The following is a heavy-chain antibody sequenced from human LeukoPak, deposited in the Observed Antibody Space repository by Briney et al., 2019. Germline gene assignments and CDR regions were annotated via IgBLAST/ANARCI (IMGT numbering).Heavy chain of an antibody. Sequence: ALRLSCAASGFTFGEYAMHWVRQAPGKGLEWVSGLNWNSDTIDYADSVKGRFTTSRDNAKNTLYLQMDSLRDDDTAVYYCARDPGYESWSPFWGGMDVWGNGTTVIVSS. CDR3: ARDPGYESWSPFWGGMDV. J-gene: IGHJ6*04. CDR2: LNWNSDTI. D-gene: IGHD3-16*01. CDR1: GFTFGEYA. V-gene: IGHV3-9*01.